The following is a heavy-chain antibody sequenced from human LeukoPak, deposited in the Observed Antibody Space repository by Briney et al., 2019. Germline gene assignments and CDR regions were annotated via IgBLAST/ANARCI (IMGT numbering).Heavy chain of an antibody. J-gene: IGHJ4*02. CDR3: ATVDSGSGWFSRCLNDY. V-gene: IGHV3-48*03. D-gene: IGHD6-19*01. Sequence: GGSVRLSCEASGFIFSNYEMNWVGQAPGKGLAWVSYIRSSGSTIYYADSVQGRLTISRGNAKNSLTLQMNDLRAEERAVYYCATVDSGSGWFSRCLNDYWGQGTLVAVSS. CDR2: IRSSGSTI. CDR1: GFIFSNYE.